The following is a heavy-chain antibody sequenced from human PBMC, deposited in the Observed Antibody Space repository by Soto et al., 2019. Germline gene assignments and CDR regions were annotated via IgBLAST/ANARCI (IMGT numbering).Heavy chain of an antibody. CDR1: GYTFTGYY. J-gene: IGHJ6*02. CDR2: INPNSGGT. CDR3: ARAKPVRVLRFLERFPIDV. D-gene: IGHD3-3*01. V-gene: IGHV1-2*02. Sequence: ASVKVSCKASGYTFTGYYMHWVRQAPGQGLEWMGWINPNSGGTNYAQKFQGRVTMTRDTSISTAYMELSRLRSDDTAVYYCARAKPVRVLRFLERFPIDVWGQGTTVTGYS.